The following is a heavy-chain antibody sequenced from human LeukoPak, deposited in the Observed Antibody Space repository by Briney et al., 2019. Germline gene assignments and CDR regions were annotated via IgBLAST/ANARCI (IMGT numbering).Heavy chain of an antibody. D-gene: IGHD5-24*01. CDR3: TRGTGWLPLG. CDR2: IYYSGRT. CDR1: GGSISSDY. J-gene: IGHJ4*02. Sequence: PSETLSLTCTGSGGSISSDYWSWFRQPPGKGLEWIGYIYYSGRTNYNPSLKSRVTISVDTPKKQFSLKLTSVPAADTAVYYCTRGTGWLPLGWGQGTLVAVSS. V-gene: IGHV4-59*01.